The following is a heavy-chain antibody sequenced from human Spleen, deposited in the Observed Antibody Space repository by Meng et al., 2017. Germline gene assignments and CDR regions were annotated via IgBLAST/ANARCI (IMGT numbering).Heavy chain of an antibody. V-gene: IGHV5-51*01. Sequence: GESLKISCKGSGYTFSNYWIGWVRQMPGKGLEWMGMIHPRDSDTGYSPSFQGQVTISADKSISTAYLQWSSLKASDTAMYYCARRTSAEAAGLDWGQGTLVTVSS. CDR2: IHPRDSDT. D-gene: IGHD6-13*01. CDR1: GYTFSNYW. J-gene: IGHJ4*02. CDR3: ARRTSAEAAGLD.